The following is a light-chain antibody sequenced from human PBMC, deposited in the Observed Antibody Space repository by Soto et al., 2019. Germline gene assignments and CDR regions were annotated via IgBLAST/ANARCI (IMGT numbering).Light chain of an antibody. CDR3: QQYNNWPIT. CDR1: QTVTSN. CDR2: GAS. V-gene: IGKV3-15*01. J-gene: IGKJ5*01. Sequence: EIVMTQSPDTLSVSPGERVTLSCRASQTVTSNLAWYQQKPGQAPRLLIYGASTRATGIPVRFSGSGSGTEFTLTISSLQSEDSAVYYCQQYNNWPITFGQGTRLEI.